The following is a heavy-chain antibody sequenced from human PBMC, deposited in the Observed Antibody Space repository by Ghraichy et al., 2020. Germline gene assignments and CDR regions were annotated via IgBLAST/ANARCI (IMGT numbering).Heavy chain of an antibody. D-gene: IGHD1-1*01. CDR3: ARLYRATTTDVDY. J-gene: IGHJ4*02. CDR1: GYTFTSHT. CDR2: IMVDSGNT. V-gene: IGHV1-3*01. Sequence: SVKVSCKASGYTFTSHTIHWVRQAPGQSLEWMGWIMVDSGNTHYSQKFQDRVTITRDTSAHTAYMELSSLRSEDTAVYFCARLYRATTTDVDYWGQGTLVTVSS.